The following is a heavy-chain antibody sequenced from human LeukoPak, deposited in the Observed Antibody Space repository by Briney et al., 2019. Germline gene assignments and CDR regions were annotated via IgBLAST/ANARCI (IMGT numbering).Heavy chain of an antibody. D-gene: IGHD6-13*01. CDR1: GFTFSSYA. Sequence: SGGSLRLSCAASGFTFSSYAMSWVRQAPGKGLEWVSAISASGGSTFYADSVKGRFTISRDISKNTLYLHLNSLRVEDTAVYYCVKDGMSMDSSWFDYWGQGTLVTVSS. CDR2: ISASGGST. CDR3: VKDGMSMDSSWFDY. J-gene: IGHJ4*02. V-gene: IGHV3-23*01.